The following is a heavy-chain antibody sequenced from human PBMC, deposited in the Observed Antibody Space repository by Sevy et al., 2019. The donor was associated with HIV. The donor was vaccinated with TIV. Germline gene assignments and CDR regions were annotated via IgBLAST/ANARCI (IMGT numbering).Heavy chain of an antibody. V-gene: IGHV3-21*01. Sequence: GGSLRLSCAASGFTFSSYSLNWVRQAPGKGLEWVSFISGISNYIYYADSVKGRFSISRDNAKDSAYLQMNSLRAEDTATYYCARGAQTYDAFDVWGQGTMVTVSS. J-gene: IGHJ3*01. CDR3: ARGAQTYDAFDV. CDR1: GFTFSSYS. CDR2: ISGISNYI.